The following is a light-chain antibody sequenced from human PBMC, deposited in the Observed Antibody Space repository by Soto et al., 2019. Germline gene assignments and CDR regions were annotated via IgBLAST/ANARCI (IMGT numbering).Light chain of an antibody. CDR1: SSDVGGYNY. J-gene: IGLJ1*01. CDR2: VVS. Sequence: QSALTQPASVSGSPGQSIAISCTGTSSDVGGYNYVSWHQQHPGKAPKVLISVVSNRPSGVSNRFSGSKSGNTASLTISGLQAEDEADYYCSSYTNTKSFYVFGTGTQLTVL. V-gene: IGLV2-14*01. CDR3: SSYTNTKSFYV.